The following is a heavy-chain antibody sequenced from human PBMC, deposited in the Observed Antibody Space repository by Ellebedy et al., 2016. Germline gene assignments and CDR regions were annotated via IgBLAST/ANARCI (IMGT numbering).Heavy chain of an antibody. CDR3: ARDGYYSSAHGSFDN. Sequence: SETLSLTCTVSGDSVTTRSHYWGWIRQPPGKGLEWIASIRYDGHTYNNLSLKSRVTISVDTSKNQFSLTLTSATAADTAVYFCARDGYYSSAHGSFDNWGQGTLVTVSS. CDR1: GDSVTTRSHY. CDR2: IRYDGHT. D-gene: IGHD6-19*01. V-gene: IGHV4-39*07. J-gene: IGHJ4*02.